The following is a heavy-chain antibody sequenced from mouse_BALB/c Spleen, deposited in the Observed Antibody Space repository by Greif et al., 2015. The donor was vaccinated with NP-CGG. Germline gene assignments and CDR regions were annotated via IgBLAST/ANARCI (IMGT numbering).Heavy chain of an antibody. J-gene: IGHJ4*01. D-gene: IGHD1-1*01. CDR2: ISDGGSYT. CDR3: ARDKSSEGYYAMDY. V-gene: IGHV5-4*02. CDR1: GFTFSDYY. Sequence: EVKLQESGGGLVKPGGSLKLSCAASGFTFSDYYMYWVRQTPEKRLEWVATISDGGSYTYYPDSVKGRFTISRDNAKNNLYLQMSSLKSEDTAMYYCARDKSSEGYYAMDYWGQGTSVTVSS.